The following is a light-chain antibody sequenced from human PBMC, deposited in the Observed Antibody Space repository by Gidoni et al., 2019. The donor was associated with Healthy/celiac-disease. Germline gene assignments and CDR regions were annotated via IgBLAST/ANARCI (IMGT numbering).Light chain of an antibody. CDR2: GAS. Sequence: EIVLTQSPATLSVSQGERATLSCRDSQSVSSNLAWYQQKPGQAPRLLIDGASTRATGIPARFSGSGYGTEFILTISSLQSEDVAVYYCQQYNNGPRLTFGGGTKVEIK. J-gene: IGKJ4*01. CDR1: QSVSSN. V-gene: IGKV3-15*01. CDR3: QQYNNGPRLT.